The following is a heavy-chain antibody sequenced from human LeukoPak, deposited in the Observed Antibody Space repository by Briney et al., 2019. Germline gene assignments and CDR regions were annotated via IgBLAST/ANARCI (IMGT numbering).Heavy chain of an antibody. Sequence: GGSLRLSCAAAGFTFSSYAMSWVRQAPGKGLEWVSAISGSGGSTYYADSVKGRFTISRENSKNTLYLQMNSLRAEDTAVYYCARVEMTTVGFDAFDIWGQGTMVTVSS. D-gene: IGHD4-23*01. CDR1: GFTFSSYA. J-gene: IGHJ3*02. V-gene: IGHV3-23*01. CDR2: ISGSGGST. CDR3: ARVEMTTVGFDAFDI.